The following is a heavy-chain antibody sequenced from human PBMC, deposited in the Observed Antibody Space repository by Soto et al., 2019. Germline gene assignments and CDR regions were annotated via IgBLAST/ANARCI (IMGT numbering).Heavy chain of an antibody. CDR3: ARDFSMDIVVVPAAIGSMDV. CDR1: GFTFSSYG. V-gene: IGHV3-33*01. D-gene: IGHD2-2*03. J-gene: IGHJ6*02. Sequence: QVQLVESGGGVVQPGRSLRLSCAASGFTFSSYGMHWVRQAPGKGLEWVAVIWNDGSNKYYADSVKGRFTISRDNSKNTLYLQMNSLRAEDTAVYYCARDFSMDIVVVPAAIGSMDVWGQGTTVTVSS. CDR2: IWNDGSNK.